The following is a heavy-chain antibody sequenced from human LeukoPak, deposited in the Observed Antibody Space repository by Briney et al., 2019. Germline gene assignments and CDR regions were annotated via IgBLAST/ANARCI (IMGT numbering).Heavy chain of an antibody. Sequence: QPGGSLRLSCAASGFTFSSYEINWVRQAPGKGLEWVSYISGSGSTIYYADSVKGRFTISRDNSNNTLYVQMKSLRAEDTAVYYCARGSYGDYGVVDHWGQGTLVTVSS. CDR1: GFTFSSYE. V-gene: IGHV3-48*03. CDR2: ISGSGSTI. J-gene: IGHJ4*02. D-gene: IGHD4-17*01. CDR3: ARGSYGDYGVVDH.